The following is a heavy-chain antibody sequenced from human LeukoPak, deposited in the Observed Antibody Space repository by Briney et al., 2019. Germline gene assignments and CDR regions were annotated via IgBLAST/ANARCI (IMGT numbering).Heavy chain of an antibody. J-gene: IGHJ4*02. CDR2: IYHSGST. CDR1: GYSISSGYY. D-gene: IGHD3-22*01. CDR3: AREFGYYYDSSGYPTAFDY. Sequence: PSETLSLTCTASGYSISSGYYWGWIRQPPGKGLEWIGSIYHSGSTYYNPSLKSRVTISVDTSKNQFSLKLSSVTAADTAVYYCAREFGYYYDSSGYPTAFDYWGQGTLVTVSS. V-gene: IGHV4-38-2*02.